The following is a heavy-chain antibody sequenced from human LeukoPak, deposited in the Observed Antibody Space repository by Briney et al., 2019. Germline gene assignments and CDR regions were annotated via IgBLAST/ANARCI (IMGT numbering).Heavy chain of an antibody. CDR1: GFTFNIHN. CDR2: ISSRGTYI. Sequence: GGSLRLSCAASGFTFNIHNMNWVRQAPGKGLEWVSSISSRGTYIYYADSVKGRFTISRDNAKNSLYLQMNSLRAEDTAVYYCARDPGSGGYGDRFDYWGQGTLVTVSS. D-gene: IGHD3-10*01. J-gene: IGHJ4*02. CDR3: ARDPGSGGYGDRFDY. V-gene: IGHV3-21*01.